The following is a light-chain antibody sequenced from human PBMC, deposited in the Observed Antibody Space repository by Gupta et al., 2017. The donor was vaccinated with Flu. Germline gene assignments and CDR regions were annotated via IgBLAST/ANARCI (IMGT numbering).Light chain of an antibody. CDR2: KYK. V-gene: IGLV3-1*01. CDR3: WAWEVDSWL. J-gene: IGLJ3*02. Sequence: CTGEDLDKGYVCWQQQKSRHTPVLFMCKYKERYSGVPERFSGSGYATTATLTITGTQDLDEAKYLGWAWEVDSWLFGGGTTLTVL. CDR1: DLDKGY.